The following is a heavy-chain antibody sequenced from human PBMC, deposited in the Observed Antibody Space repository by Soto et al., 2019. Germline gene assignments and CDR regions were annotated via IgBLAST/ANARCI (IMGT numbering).Heavy chain of an antibody. CDR2: VSYDGDKK. V-gene: IGHV3-30*18. CDR1: GFTFRNYG. J-gene: IGHJ6*02. CDR3: AKDRSLGYCSGGDCYYYYGMDV. D-gene: IGHD2-15*01. Sequence: QVHLVESGGGVVQPGGSLRLSCEGSGFTFRNYGIHWVRQAPDKGLEWVAVVSYDGDKKYYGDSVKGRFTISRDNSKTSVDLLMNSLRAEDTAVYYCAKDRSLGYCSGGDCYYYYGMDVWGQGTTVTVSS.